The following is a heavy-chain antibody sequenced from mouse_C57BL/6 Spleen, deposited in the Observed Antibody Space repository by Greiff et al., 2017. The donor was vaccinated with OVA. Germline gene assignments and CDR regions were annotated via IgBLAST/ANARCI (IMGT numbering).Heavy chain of an antibody. CDR3: ARAPSYYYGSSHAMDY. Sequence: EVQLVESEGGLVQPGSSMKLSCTASGFTFSDYYMAWVRQVPEKGLEWVANINYDGSSTYYLDSLKSRFILSRDNAKNILYLQMSSLKSEDTATYYCARAPSYYYGSSHAMDYWGQGTSVTVSS. CDR2: INYDGSST. CDR1: GFTFSDYY. V-gene: IGHV5-16*01. J-gene: IGHJ4*01. D-gene: IGHD1-1*01.